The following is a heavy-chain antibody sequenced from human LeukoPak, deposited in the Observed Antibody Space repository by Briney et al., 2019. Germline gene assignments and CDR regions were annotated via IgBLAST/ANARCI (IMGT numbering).Heavy chain of an antibody. V-gene: IGHV3-48*01. CDR1: GFTFSSYS. D-gene: IGHD2-2*01. Sequence: GGSLRLSCAASGFTFSSYSMNWVRQAPGKGLEWVSYISSSSSTIYYADSVKGRFTISRDNSKNTLYLQMNSLRAEDTAVYYCAKDAYCSSTSCYFFDYWGQGTLVTVSS. CDR3: AKDAYCSSTSCYFFDY. J-gene: IGHJ4*02. CDR2: ISSSSSTI.